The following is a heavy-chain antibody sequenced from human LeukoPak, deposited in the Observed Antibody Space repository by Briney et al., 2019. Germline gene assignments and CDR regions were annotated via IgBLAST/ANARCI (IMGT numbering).Heavy chain of an antibody. D-gene: IGHD4-23*01. Sequence: ASVKLSCTASGYTFTSYGISWVQHAPGQGLGWMGWISSYNGNTNYAQQLQGRVTMTTDTPTSTASLGLRSLRPADTPVYTCARTGRLRWSHDAFDIWGQGTMVTVSS. CDR1: GYTFTSYG. CDR2: ISSYNGNT. V-gene: IGHV1-18*01. CDR3: ARTGRLRWSHDAFDI. J-gene: IGHJ3*02.